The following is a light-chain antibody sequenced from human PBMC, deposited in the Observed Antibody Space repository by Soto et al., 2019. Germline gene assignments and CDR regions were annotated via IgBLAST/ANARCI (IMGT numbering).Light chain of an antibody. Sequence: QSVLTQPPSASGSPGQSVTISCTGTSSDVGGYNYVSWYQQHPGKAPKLMIYEVSKRPSGVPDRCSGSKSGNTASLTVSGLQAEDEADYYCSSYAGSNNLVFGGG. J-gene: IGLJ2*01. V-gene: IGLV2-8*01. CDR3: SSYAGSNNLV. CDR1: SSDVGGYNY. CDR2: EVS.